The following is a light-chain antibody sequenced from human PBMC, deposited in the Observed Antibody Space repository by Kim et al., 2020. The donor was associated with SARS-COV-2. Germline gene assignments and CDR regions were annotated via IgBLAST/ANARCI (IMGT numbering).Light chain of an antibody. CDR3: QQYNSYSPT. CDR2: KAS. Sequence: SESVGDRVTITYRASQSISSWLAWYQQKPGKAPKLLIYKASSLESGVPSRFSGSGSGTEFTLTISSLQPDDFATYYCQQYNSYSPTFGQGTKLEI. CDR1: QSISSW. J-gene: IGKJ2*01. V-gene: IGKV1-5*03.